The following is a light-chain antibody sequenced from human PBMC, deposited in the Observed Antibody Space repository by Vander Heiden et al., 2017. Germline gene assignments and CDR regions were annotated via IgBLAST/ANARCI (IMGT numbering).Light chain of an antibody. CDR2: GAS. Sequence: EIVMTQSPATLSVSPGERATLSCRASQSVSSNLAWYQQKPGQAPRLLIYGASTRATGIPARFSGSGYGKEFTLTISSRQSEDFTVYYCQQYYNWPPNTFGQGTRLEMK. CDR3: QQYYNWPPNT. J-gene: IGKJ2*01. V-gene: IGKV3-15*01. CDR1: QSVSSN.